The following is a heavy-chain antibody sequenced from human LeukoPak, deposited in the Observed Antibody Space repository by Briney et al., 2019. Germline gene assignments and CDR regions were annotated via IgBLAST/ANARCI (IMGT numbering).Heavy chain of an antibody. Sequence: GASVKASCKASGGTFSSYAISWVRQAPGQGLEWMGGIIPIFGTANYAQKFQGRVTITADESTSTAYMELSSLRSEDTAVYYCAREVVGANRVFDYWGQGTLVTVSS. CDR1: GGTFSSYA. J-gene: IGHJ4*02. D-gene: IGHD1-26*01. CDR3: AREVVGANRVFDY. CDR2: IIPIFGTA. V-gene: IGHV1-69*13.